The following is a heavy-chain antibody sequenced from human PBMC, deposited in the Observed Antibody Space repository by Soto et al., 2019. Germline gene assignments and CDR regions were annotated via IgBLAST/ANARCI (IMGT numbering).Heavy chain of an antibody. CDR1: GFTFSSYG. V-gene: IGHV3-30*18. CDR2: ISYDGSNK. D-gene: IGHD3-22*01. Sequence: QVQLVESGGGVVQPGRSLRLSCAASGFTFSSYGMHWVRQAPGKGLEWVAVISYDGSNKYYADSVKGRFTISRDNSKNTLYLQMNSLRAKDTAVYYCAKVRSHDSSGYPDDYWGQGTLVTVSS. J-gene: IGHJ4*02. CDR3: AKVRSHDSSGYPDDY.